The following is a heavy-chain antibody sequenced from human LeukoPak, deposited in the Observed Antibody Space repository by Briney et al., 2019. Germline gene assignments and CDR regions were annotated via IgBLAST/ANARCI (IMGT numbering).Heavy chain of an antibody. J-gene: IGHJ6*02. D-gene: IGHD2-2*01. V-gene: IGHV3-30*04. CDR3: ARANCSSTSCYLYYYYGMDV. CDR2: ISYDGSNK. Sequence: PGGSLRLSCAASGFTFSSYAMQWVRQAPGKGLEWVAVISYDGSNKYYADSVKGRFTISRDNSKNTLYLQMNSLRAEDTAVYYCARANCSSTSCYLYYYYGMDVWGQGTTVTVSS. CDR1: GFTFSSYA.